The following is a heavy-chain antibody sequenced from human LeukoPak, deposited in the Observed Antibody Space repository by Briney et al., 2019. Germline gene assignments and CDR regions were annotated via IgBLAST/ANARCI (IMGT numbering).Heavy chain of an antibody. CDR1: GFTFSSYA. V-gene: IGHV3-30-3*01. CDR3: ARGGSDYGPFDY. Sequence: GGSLRLSCAASGFTFSSYAMHWVRQAPGKGLEWVAVISYDGSNKYYADSVKGRFTISRDNPKNTLYLQMNSLRAEDTAVDYCARGGSDYGPFDYWGQGTLVTVSS. CDR2: ISYDGSNK. D-gene: IGHD4-17*01. J-gene: IGHJ4*02.